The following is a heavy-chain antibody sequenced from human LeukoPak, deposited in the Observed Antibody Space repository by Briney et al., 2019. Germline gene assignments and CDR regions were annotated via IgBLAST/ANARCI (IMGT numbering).Heavy chain of an antibody. CDR2: INHSGST. Sequence: SETLSLTCAVYGGSFSGYYWSWIRQPPGKGLEWIGEINHSGSTNYNPSLKSRVTISVDTSKNQFSLKLSSVTAADTAVYYCARVWFGPDDYWGQGTPVTVSS. CDR3: ARVWFGPDDY. V-gene: IGHV4-34*01. CDR1: GGSFSGYY. D-gene: IGHD3-10*01. J-gene: IGHJ4*02.